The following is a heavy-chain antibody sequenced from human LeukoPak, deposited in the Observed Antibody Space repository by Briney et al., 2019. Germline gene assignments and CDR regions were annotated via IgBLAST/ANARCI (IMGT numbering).Heavy chain of an antibody. Sequence: PSETLSLTCTVSGGSISSYYWSWIRQPPGKGLEWIGYIYYSGSTNYNPSLKSRVTVSVDTSKNQFSLKLSSVTAADTAVYYCAKDPPFAYYYDSSGYFDYWGQGTLVTVSS. CDR2: IYYSGST. J-gene: IGHJ4*02. CDR1: GGSISSYY. D-gene: IGHD3-22*01. V-gene: IGHV4-59*01. CDR3: AKDPPFAYYYDSSGYFDY.